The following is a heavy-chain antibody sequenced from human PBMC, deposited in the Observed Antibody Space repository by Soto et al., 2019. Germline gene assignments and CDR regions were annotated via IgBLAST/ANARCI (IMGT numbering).Heavy chain of an antibody. CDR2: IYYSGST. CDR3: ARVRFCSGGSCYLNYYYYYYMDV. Sequence: PSETLSLTCTVSGGSISSYYWSWIRQPPGKGLEWIGYIYYSGSTNYNPSLKSRATISVDTSKNQFSLKLSSVTAADTAVYYCARVRFCSGGSCYLNYYYYYYMDVWGKGTTVTVSS. J-gene: IGHJ6*03. D-gene: IGHD2-15*01. CDR1: GGSISSYY. V-gene: IGHV4-59*08.